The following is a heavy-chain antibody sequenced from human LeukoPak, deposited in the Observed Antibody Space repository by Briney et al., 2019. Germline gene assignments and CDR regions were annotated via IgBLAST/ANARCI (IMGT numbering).Heavy chain of an antibody. CDR3: AKTVATIPPEPFDY. CDR1: GDSISSYF. V-gene: IGHV4-59*01. Sequence: PSETLSLTCTVSGDSISSYFWSWIRQPPGKGLEWIGYIYYSGSTNYNPSLKSRVTISVDTSKNQFSLKLSSVTAADTAVYYCAKTVATIPPEPFDYWGQGTLVTVSS. J-gene: IGHJ4*02. D-gene: IGHD5-24*01. CDR2: IYYSGST.